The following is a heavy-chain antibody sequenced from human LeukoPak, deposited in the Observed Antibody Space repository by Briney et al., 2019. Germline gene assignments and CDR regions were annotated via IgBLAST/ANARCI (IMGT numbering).Heavy chain of an antibody. CDR3: AKGVAVASPYYFDY. CDR2: ISGSGSSP. D-gene: IGHD6-19*01. CDR1: GFTFSSYA. J-gene: IGHJ4*02. Sequence: GGSLRLSCAASGFTFSSYAMSWVRQAPGKGLEWVSPISGSGSSPYYADSVKGRFTISRDNSKSTLYLQMNSLRAEDTAVYYCAKGVAVASPYYFDYGCQGTLVTVSS. V-gene: IGHV3-23*01.